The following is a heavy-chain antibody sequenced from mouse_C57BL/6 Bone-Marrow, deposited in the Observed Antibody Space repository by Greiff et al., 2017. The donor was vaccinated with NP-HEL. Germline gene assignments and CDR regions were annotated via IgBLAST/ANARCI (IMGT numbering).Heavy chain of an antibody. D-gene: IGHD1-1*01. CDR2: ISYDGSN. V-gene: IGHV3-6*01. CDR3: ARAFYYYGSSHFAY. Sequence: EVKLLESGPGLVKPSQSLSLTCSVTGYSITSGYYWNWIRQFPGNKLEWMGYISYDGSNNYNPSLKNRISITRDTSKNQFFLKLKSVTTEDTATYYCARAFYYYGSSHFAYWGQGTLVTVSA. J-gene: IGHJ3*01. CDR1: GYSITSGYY.